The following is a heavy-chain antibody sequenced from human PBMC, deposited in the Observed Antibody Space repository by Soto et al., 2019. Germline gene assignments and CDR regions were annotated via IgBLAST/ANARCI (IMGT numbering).Heavy chain of an antibody. CDR3: ASGLGYSSSTIDY. J-gene: IGHJ4*02. Sequence: VSVKVSCKASGYTFNSYYIYWVRQATGQGLEWMGWMNPNSGNTGYAQKFQGRVTMTRNTSISTAYMELSSLRSEDTAVYYCASGLGYSSSTIDYWGQGTLVTVSS. V-gene: IGHV1-8*01. CDR1: GYTFNSYY. CDR2: MNPNSGNT. D-gene: IGHD6-6*01.